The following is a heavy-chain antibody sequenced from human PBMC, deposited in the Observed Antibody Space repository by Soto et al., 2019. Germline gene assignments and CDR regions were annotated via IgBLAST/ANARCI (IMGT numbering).Heavy chain of an antibody. D-gene: IGHD3-10*01. CDR1: GYTFTSYN. CDR3: AITHLRFGEHHY. V-gene: IGHV1-8*01. J-gene: IGHJ4*02. Sequence: QVQLVQSGAEVKKPGASVKVSCKASGYTFTSYNINWVRQATGQGLEWMGWMNPNSGNTGYAQKFQGRVTMTRNTTISTAYMELSSLRSEDTAVYYCAITHLRFGEHHYWGQGTLVTVSS. CDR2: MNPNSGNT.